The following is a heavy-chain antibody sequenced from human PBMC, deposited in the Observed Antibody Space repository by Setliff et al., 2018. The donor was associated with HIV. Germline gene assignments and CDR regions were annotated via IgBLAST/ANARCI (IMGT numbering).Heavy chain of an antibody. CDR3: AGQWGPYYMDV. V-gene: IGHV3-21*01. CDR2: ISSSSSFI. Sequence: GGSLRLSCAASGFTFSTYTMNWVRQAPGKGLEWLSSISSSSSFIYYADSVKGRFTISREDAKNSLFLQMSSLRAEDTAVYYCAGQWGPYYMDVWGKGTTVTVSS. CDR1: GFTFSTYT. D-gene: IGHD3-16*01. J-gene: IGHJ6*03.